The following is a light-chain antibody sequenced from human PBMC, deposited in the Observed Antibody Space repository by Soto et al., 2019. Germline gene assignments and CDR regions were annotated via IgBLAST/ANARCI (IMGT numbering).Light chain of an antibody. V-gene: IGKV4-1*01. CDR1: QSLLSSSNTENY. Sequence: DIVMTQSPDSLAVSLGERATIHCKSGQSLLSSSNTENYLAWYQQKPGQPPQLLIFWASNRDSGVPERFIGSGSGTDFTLTTSSLQAEVVAVYYCHQYYSTPPTFGQGTRLEIK. J-gene: IGKJ2*01. CDR3: HQYYSTPPT. CDR2: WAS.